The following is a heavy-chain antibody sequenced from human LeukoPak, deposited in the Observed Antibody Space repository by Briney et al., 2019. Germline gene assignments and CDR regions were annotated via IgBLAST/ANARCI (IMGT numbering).Heavy chain of an antibody. CDR1: GYTFTSYG. D-gene: IGHD5-18*01. J-gene: IGHJ4*02. V-gene: IGHV1-18*01. CDR2: ISAYNGNT. CDR3: ARGETVMVTDYFAY. Sequence: ASVKVSCKASGYTFTSYGISWVRQAPGQGLEWMGWISAYNGNTNYAQKLQGRVTMTTDTSTSTAYMELSSLRSEDTAVYYCARGETVMVTDYFAYGGKGTLVTVPS.